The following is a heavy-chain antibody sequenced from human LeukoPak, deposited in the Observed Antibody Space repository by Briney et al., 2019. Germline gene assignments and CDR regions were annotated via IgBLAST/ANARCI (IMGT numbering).Heavy chain of an antibody. Sequence: GGSLRLSCAASGFTFSSYAMHWVRQAPGKGLEWVAVISYDGSNKYYADSVKGRFTISRDNSKNSLYLQMNSLRAEDTAVYYCTRVLYSSGWYGDHYWGQGTLVTVSS. CDR2: ISYDGSNK. CDR3: TRVLYSSGWYGDHY. CDR1: GFTFSSYA. D-gene: IGHD6-19*01. V-gene: IGHV3-30-3*01. J-gene: IGHJ4*02.